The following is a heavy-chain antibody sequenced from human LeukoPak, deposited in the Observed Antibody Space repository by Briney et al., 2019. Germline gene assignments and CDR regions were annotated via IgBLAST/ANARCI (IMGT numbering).Heavy chain of an antibody. Sequence: GGSLRLSCAASGFTFSSYAMSWVRQAPGKGLEWVSAISGSGGSTYYADSVKGRFTISRDNSKNTLYLQMNSLRAEDTAVYYCAKDFLGGYYYYGMDVWGQGTTVTVSS. CDR3: AKDFLGGYYYYGMDV. CDR1: GFTFSSYA. D-gene: IGHD3-3*01. J-gene: IGHJ6*02. V-gene: IGHV3-23*01. CDR2: ISGSGGST.